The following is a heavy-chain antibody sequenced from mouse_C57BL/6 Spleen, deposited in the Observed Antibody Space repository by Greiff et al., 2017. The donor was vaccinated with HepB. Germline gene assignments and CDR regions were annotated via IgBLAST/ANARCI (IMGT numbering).Heavy chain of an antibody. CDR1: GYTFTSYW. CDR3: ATTVKDYFDY. J-gene: IGHJ2*01. D-gene: IGHD1-1*01. CDR2: IDPSDSYT. V-gene: IGHV1-69*01. Sequence: QVQLKQPGAELVMPGASVKLSCKASGYTFTSYWLHWVKQRPGQGLEWIGEIDPSDSYTNYNQKFKGKSTLTVDKSSSTAYMQLSSLTSEDSAVYYCATTVKDYFDYWGQGTTLTVSS.